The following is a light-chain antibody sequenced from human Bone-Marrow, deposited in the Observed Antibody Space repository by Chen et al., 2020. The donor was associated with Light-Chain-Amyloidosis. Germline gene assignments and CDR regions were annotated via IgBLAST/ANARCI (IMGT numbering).Light chain of an antibody. CDR2: EDT. V-gene: IGLV2-23*02. CDR1: NFGTFDP. Sequence: QSALTQPASVSGSPGQAVTISCSNFGTFDPVSWYQRHPDKAPKVIIYEDTKRPSGISYRVSASKSYDTASLTISGLQYEDEADYYCSSYVGRDTVVFGGGTKLTVL. CDR3: SSYVGRDTVV. J-gene: IGLJ3*02.